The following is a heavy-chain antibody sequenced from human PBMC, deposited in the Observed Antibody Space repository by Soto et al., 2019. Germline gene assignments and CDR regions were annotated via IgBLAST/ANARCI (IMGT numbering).Heavy chain of an antibody. J-gene: IGHJ4*02. D-gene: IGHD2-21*02. CDR2: MWYDGSNQ. V-gene: IGHV3-33*06. CDR3: VKDHCGGDCYSDPYFDY. Sequence: QVQLVESGGGVVQPGRSLRLSCVASGFSFTTYGVHWVRQAPGKGLEWVAVMWYDGSNQYYADSVKGRFTISRDNSKNLLYLEMNSMRVEDTAVYYCVKDHCGGDCYSDPYFDYWGQGTLVTVSS. CDR1: GFSFTTYG.